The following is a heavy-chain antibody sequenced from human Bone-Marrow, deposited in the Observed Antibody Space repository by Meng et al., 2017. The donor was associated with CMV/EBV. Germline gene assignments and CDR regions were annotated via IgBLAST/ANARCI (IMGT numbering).Heavy chain of an antibody. CDR3: ASNYYGSGSFFS. J-gene: IGHJ5*02. CDR2: INPQSGDT. Sequence: ASVKVSCKASGYTSNGYYIHWVRQAPGQGLEWMGWINPQSGDTNYAQKFQGRVTITADKSTSTAYMELSSLRSEDTAVYYCASNYYGSGSFFSWGQGTLVTVSS. CDR1: GYTSNGYY. V-gene: IGHV1-2*02. D-gene: IGHD3-10*01.